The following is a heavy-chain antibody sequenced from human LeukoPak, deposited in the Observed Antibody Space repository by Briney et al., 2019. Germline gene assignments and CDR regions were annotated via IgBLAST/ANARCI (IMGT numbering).Heavy chain of an antibody. CDR1: GGSFSGYY. Sequence: SQTLSLTRAVYGGSFSGYYWSWIRQPPGKGLEGIGEINHSGSTNYNPSLKSRVTISVDTSKNQFSLKLSSVTAADTAVYYCARGLYDYVWGSYPAYFDYWGQGTLVTVSS. V-gene: IGHV4-34*01. CDR3: ARGLYDYVWGSYPAYFDY. CDR2: INHSGST. J-gene: IGHJ4*02. D-gene: IGHD3-16*01.